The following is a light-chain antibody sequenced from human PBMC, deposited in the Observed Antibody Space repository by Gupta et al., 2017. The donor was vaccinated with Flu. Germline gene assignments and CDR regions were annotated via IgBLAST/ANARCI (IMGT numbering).Light chain of an antibody. J-gene: IGKJ2*01. CDR3: LQSYSAPLHT. V-gene: IGKV1-39*01. Sequence: DIQMTQSPSSLSASVGDKVTITCRASQSIGIYLNWYQQKPGKAPKLLIYAASTLQSGVPSRFSGSGSGTDFTLTISSPQPEDSSTYYCLQSYSAPLHTFGQGTKLEIK. CDR2: AAS. CDR1: QSIGIY.